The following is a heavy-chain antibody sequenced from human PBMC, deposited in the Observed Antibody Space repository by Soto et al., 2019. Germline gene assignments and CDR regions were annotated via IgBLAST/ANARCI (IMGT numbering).Heavy chain of an antibody. CDR1: GFSLSTSGMC. CDR3: ARSTYYYGSGSYYYFDY. J-gene: IGHJ4*02. CDR2: IDWDDDK. Sequence: GSGPTLVNPTQTLTLTCIFSGFSLSTSGMCVSWIRQPPGKALEWLARIDWDDDKYYSTSLKTRLTISKDTSKNQVVLTMTNMDPVDTATYYCARSTYYYGSGSYYYFDYWGQGTLVTVSS. V-gene: IGHV2-70*11. D-gene: IGHD3-10*01.